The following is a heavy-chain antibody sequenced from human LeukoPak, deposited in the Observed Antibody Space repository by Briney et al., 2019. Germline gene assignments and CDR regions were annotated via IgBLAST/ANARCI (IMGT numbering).Heavy chain of an antibody. D-gene: IGHD6-13*01. CDR2: INHSGST. CDR3: ARRSSWTNYEYFQH. CDR1: GGSFSGYY. J-gene: IGHJ1*01. Sequence: PSEPLSLTCAAYGGSFSGYYWSWIRQPPGKGLEWIGEINHSGSTNYNPSLKSRVTISVDTSKNQFSLKLSSVTAADTAVYYCARRSSWTNYEYFQHWGQGTLVTVSS. V-gene: IGHV4-34*01.